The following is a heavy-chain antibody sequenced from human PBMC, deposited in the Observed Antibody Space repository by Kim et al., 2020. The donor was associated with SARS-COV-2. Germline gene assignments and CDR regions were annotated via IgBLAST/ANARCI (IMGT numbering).Heavy chain of an antibody. Sequence: ASVKVSCKASGYTFTSYAMHWVRQAPGQRLEWMGWINAGNGNTKYSQKFQGRVTITRDTSASTAYMELSSLRSEDTAVYYCARGDGQWLGFGNWFDPWGQGTLVTVSS. CDR1: GYTFTSYA. V-gene: IGHV1-3*01. CDR3: ARGDGQWLGFGNWFDP. CDR2: INAGNGNT. D-gene: IGHD6-19*01. J-gene: IGHJ5*02.